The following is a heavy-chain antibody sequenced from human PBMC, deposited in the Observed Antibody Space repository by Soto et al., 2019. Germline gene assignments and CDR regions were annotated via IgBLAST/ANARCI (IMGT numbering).Heavy chain of an antibody. J-gene: IGHJ4*02. CDR1: GFTFNSYA. V-gene: IGHV3-23*01. CDR2: ISDSGGST. CDR3: ARGSLSARPYHYDY. Sequence: EVQLLESGGGLVQPGGSLRLSCAASGFTFNSYAMSWVRQAPGKGLEWVSGISDSGGSTYYADSMKGRLSISRDNAKNTLYVQMSSLRAEDTAVYYCARGSLSARPYHYDYWGQGTLVTVSS. D-gene: IGHD3-16*01.